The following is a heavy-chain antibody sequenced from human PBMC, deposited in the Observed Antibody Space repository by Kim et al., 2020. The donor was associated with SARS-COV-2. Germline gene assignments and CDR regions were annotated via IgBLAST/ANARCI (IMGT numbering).Heavy chain of an antibody. CDR1: SGSISSSSYY. Sequence: SETLSLTCTVSSGSISSSSYYWGWIRQPPGKGLEWIGTIFYSGSTYYNPSLQSRLTISVDTSKNQFSLRLSSVTAADTAVYYCAGEAVDTPMEDYYYYYGMDVWGQGTTVTVSS. CDR2: IFYSGST. D-gene: IGHD5-18*01. J-gene: IGHJ6*02. CDR3: AGEAVDTPMEDYYYYYGMDV. V-gene: IGHV4-39*02.